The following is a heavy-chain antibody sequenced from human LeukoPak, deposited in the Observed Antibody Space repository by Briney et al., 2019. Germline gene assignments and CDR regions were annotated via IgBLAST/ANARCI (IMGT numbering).Heavy chain of an antibody. CDR3: AREVAAAGPINYYYYYYMDV. J-gene: IGHJ6*03. CDR1: GDSISSYY. Sequence: PSETLSLTCAVSGDSISSYYWSWIRQPAGKGLEWIGRIYTSGSTNYNPSLKSRVTMSVDTSKNQFSLKLSSVTAADTAVYYCAREVAAAGPINYYYYYYMDVWGKGTTVTVSS. CDR2: IYTSGST. D-gene: IGHD6-13*01. V-gene: IGHV4-4*07.